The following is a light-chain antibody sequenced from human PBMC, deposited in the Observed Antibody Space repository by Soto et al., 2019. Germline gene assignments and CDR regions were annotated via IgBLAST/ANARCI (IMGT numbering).Light chain of an antibody. V-gene: IGLV2-14*01. Sequence: QSALAQPASVSGSPGQSVTISCTGTSSDVGAYNYVSWYQQHPGKAPKLIIYAVNNRPSGVSGRFSGSKSGNTASLTISGLQADDEADYYCSSYTVSNTLVLFGGGTKLTVL. CDR3: SSYTVSNTLVL. CDR2: AVN. CDR1: SSDVGAYNY. J-gene: IGLJ3*02.